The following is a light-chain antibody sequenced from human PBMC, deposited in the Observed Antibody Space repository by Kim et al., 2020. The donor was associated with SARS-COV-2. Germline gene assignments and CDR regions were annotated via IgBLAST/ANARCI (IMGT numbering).Light chain of an antibody. Sequence: EIVLTQSPATLSLSPGERATLSCRASQSVSGYVARYQQKPGQAPRLLIYDASKRATGIPARFTGSGSGTDFTLTISSLEPEDFAVYYCQQRSDWLTFGGGTKVDIK. CDR1: QSVSGY. CDR3: QQRSDWLT. CDR2: DAS. V-gene: IGKV3-11*01. J-gene: IGKJ4*01.